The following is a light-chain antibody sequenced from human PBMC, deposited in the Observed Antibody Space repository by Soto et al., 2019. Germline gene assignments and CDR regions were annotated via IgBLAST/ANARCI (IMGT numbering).Light chain of an antibody. V-gene: IGKV3-11*01. CDR2: DAS. CDR1: QSVSTY. CDR3: QQRRSWPPTIT. J-gene: IGKJ5*01. Sequence: EIALTQSPATLSLSPGERATLSCRASQSVSTYLAWYQQRPGQAPRLLIYDASYRATDIPPRFSGSGSGKDFTLTISSLEPEDFAVYYCQQRRSWPPTITFGQGTRLEIK.